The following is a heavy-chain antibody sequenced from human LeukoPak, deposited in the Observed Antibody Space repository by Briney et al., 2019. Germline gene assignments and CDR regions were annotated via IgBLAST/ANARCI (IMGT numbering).Heavy chain of an antibody. CDR1: GGTFSSYA. J-gene: IGHJ3*02. V-gene: IGHV1-2*02. D-gene: IGHD5-18*01. CDR3: ATPAPSYEALAFDI. Sequence: GASVKVSCKASGGTFSSYAISWVRQAPGQGLEWMGWINPNSGGTNYAQKFQGRVTMTRDTSISTAYMELSRLRSDDTAVYYCATPAPSYEALAFDIWGQGTMVTVSS. CDR2: INPNSGGT.